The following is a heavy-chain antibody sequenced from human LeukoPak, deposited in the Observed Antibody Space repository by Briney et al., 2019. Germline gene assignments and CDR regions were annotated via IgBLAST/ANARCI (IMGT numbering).Heavy chain of an antibody. V-gene: IGHV3-23*01. CDR2: ISGSGGGA. CDR3: AKAAAGGYDILTGYYTRISDY. D-gene: IGHD3-9*01. Sequence: GGSLRLSCAASGFTFSSYAMSWVRQAPGKGLEWVSAISGSGGGAYYADSVKGRFTISRDNSKNTLYLQMNSLRAEDTAVYYCAKAAAGGYDILTGYYTRISDYWGQGTLVTVSS. J-gene: IGHJ4*02. CDR1: GFTFSSYA.